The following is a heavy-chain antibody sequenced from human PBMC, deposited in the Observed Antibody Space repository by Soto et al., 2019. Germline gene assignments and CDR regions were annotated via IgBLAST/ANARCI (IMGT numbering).Heavy chain of an antibody. V-gene: IGHV1-69*06. CDR1: GGTLSNYA. Sequence: QVQLVQSGAEVKKPGSSVKVSCKASGGTLSNYATNWVRQAPGQGLEWMGGMKPILDTQRIAQKFQGRFTITADKSTSTVYMELSRLSSDDTAVYYCARDPRMAEAHRDYYFYGLDVWGQGTTVTVSS. CDR2: MKPILDTQ. CDR3: ARDPRMAEAHRDYYFYGLDV. J-gene: IGHJ6*02. D-gene: IGHD6-19*01.